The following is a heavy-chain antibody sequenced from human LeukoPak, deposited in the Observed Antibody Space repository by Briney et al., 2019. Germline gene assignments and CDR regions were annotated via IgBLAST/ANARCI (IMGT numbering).Heavy chain of an antibody. CDR3: ARPVGYYSYFDY. Sequence: PGGSLRLSCAASGFTFSSYAMHWVRQAPGKGLEWVAVISYDGSNKYYADSVKGRLNTLYLQMNSLRAEDTAAYYCARPVGYYSYFDYWGQGTLVTVSS. D-gene: IGHD3-22*01. J-gene: IGHJ4*02. CDR2: ISYDGSNK. CDR1: GFTFSSYA. V-gene: IGHV3-30-3*01.